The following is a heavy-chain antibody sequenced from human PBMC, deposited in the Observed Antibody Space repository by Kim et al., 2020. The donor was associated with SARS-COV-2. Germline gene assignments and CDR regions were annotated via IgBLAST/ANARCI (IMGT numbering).Heavy chain of an antibody. V-gene: IGHV3-66*01. Sequence: ARFTISRDNSKNTLYLQMNSLRAEDTAVYYCARDPGHYDFWSADDDAFDIWGQGTMVTVSS. CDR3: ARDPGHYDFWSADDDAFDI. J-gene: IGHJ3*02. D-gene: IGHD3-3*01.